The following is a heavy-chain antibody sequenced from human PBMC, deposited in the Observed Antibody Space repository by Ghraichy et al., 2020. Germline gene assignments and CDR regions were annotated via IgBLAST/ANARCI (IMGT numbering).Heavy chain of an antibody. CDR2: ISGSGGDT. CDR3: AKGILPGTRTISYYYNGMDV. V-gene: IGHV3-23*01. Sequence: GGSLRLSCAASGFTFSSYVLSWVRQAPGKGLEWVSAISGSGGDTYYPDSVKGRFTISRDNSKNTLYLQMNSLRAEDTAVYFCAKGILPGTRTISYYYNGMDVCGQATPVTVSS. J-gene: IGHJ6*02. D-gene: IGHD1/OR15-1a*01. CDR1: GFTFSSYV.